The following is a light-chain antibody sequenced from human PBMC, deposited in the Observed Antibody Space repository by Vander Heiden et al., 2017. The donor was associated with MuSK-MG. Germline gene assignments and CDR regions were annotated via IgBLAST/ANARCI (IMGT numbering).Light chain of an antibody. CDR2: VAS. Sequence: DIQLTQSPASVSASVGDRVTLSCRASQPISTWLAWYQQRPGKAPNLLIYVASTLHSGVPSRFSGSGYGTDFTLTINNLQPEDSGTYYCQEANSFPPFTFGGGTKVEVK. CDR3: QEANSFPPFT. J-gene: IGKJ4*01. CDR1: QPISTW. V-gene: IGKV1-12*01.